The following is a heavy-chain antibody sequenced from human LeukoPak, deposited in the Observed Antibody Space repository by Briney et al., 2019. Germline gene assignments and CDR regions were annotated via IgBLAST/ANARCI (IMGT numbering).Heavy chain of an antibody. CDR1: GYTFTGYY. Sequence: ASVKVSCKASGYTFTGYYMHWVRQAPGQGLEWMGRINPNSGGTNYAQKFQGRVNMTRDTSISTAYMELSRLRSDDTAVYYCARGPTGYSSSWYAYWGQGTLVTVSS. CDR2: INPNSGGT. V-gene: IGHV1-2*06. J-gene: IGHJ4*02. D-gene: IGHD6-13*01. CDR3: ARGPTGYSSSWYAY.